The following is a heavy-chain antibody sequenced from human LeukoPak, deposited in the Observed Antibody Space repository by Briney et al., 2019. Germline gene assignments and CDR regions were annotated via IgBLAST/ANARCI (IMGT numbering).Heavy chain of an antibody. CDR1: GFTVSSNY. CDR3: ARDADS. J-gene: IGHJ4*02. V-gene: IGHV3-66*01. Sequence: GGSLRLSCVASGFTVSSNYMSWVRQAPGKRLEWVSLIYSSDGAYYADSVKGRFTISRDNSKNTLYLQMNSLRAEDTAVYYCARDADSWGQGTLVTVSS. CDR2: IYSSDGA.